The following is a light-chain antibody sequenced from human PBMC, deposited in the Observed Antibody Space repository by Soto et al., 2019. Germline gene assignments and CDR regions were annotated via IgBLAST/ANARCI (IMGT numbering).Light chain of an antibody. CDR2: RNN. V-gene: IGLV1-47*01. J-gene: IGLJ2*01. CDR3: AAWDDSLSGL. CDR1: SSNIGSNY. Sequence: QSVLTQPPSASGTPGQRVTIPCSGRSSNIGSNYVYWYQQLPGTAPKLLIYRNNQRPSGVPDRFSGSKSGTSASLAISGLRSEDEADYYCAAWDDSLSGLFGGGTKLTVL.